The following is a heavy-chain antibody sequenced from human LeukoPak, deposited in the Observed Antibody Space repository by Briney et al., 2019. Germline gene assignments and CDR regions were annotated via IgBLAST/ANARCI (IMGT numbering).Heavy chain of an antibody. Sequence: QFGGSLRLSCAASGFTFSSYAMSWVRQAPGKGLEWVSSIRDNSANTYYADSVKGRFTMSRDNPNNTLYLQMNSLRADDTATYYCVKESGSSYGYCDSWGQGTLVTVSS. CDR2: IRDNSANT. CDR3: VKESGSSYGYCDS. CDR1: GFTFSSYA. D-gene: IGHD3-16*01. J-gene: IGHJ4*02. V-gene: IGHV3-23*01.